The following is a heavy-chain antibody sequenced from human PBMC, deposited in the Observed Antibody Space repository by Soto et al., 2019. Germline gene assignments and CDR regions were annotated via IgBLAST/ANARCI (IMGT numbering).Heavy chain of an antibody. CDR1: GGSFSGYY. J-gene: IGHJ5*02. V-gene: IGHV4-34*01. D-gene: IGHD2-15*01. Sequence: SETLSLTCAVYGGSFSGYYWSWIRQPPGKGLEWIGEINHSGSTNYNPSLKSRVTISVDTSKNQFSLKLSSVTAADTAVYYCARGQDIVVVVAAGHNWFDPWGQGTLVTVSS. CDR3: ARGQDIVVVVAAGHNWFDP. CDR2: INHSGST.